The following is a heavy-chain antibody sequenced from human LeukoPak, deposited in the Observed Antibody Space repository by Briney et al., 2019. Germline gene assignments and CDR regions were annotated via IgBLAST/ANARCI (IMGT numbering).Heavy chain of an antibody. Sequence: GASVKVSCKASGYTFTSYYMHWVRQAPGQGLEWMGIINPSGGSTSYAQKFQGRVTMTRDTSTSTVYMELSSLRSEDTAVYYCALYCSGGSCYAYYYYGMDVWGQGTTVTVSS. CDR1: GYTFTSYY. D-gene: IGHD2-15*01. V-gene: IGHV1-46*01. J-gene: IGHJ6*02. CDR2: INPSGGST. CDR3: ALYCSGGSCYAYYYYGMDV.